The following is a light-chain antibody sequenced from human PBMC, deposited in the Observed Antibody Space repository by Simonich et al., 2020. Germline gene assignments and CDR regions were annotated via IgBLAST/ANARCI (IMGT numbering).Light chain of an antibody. CDR1: QSVLYSSTDKNY. Sequence: DIVMPQSPASLAVSLGERATINCKSSQSVLYSSTDKNYLAWYQQKPGQPPQLLIYGAATRESGGPNRISGSGSGTDFTHTISRLQAEDVAVYYCQKYYSTPTFGQGTKVEIK. J-gene: IGKJ1*01. CDR3: QKYYSTPT. CDR2: GAA. V-gene: IGKV4-1*01.